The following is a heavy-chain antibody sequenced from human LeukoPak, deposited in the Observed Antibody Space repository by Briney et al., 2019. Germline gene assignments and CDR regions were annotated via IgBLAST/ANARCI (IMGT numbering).Heavy chain of an antibody. CDR1: GYTFTSYA. CDR2: IRAHNGDT. J-gene: IGHJ4*02. V-gene: IGHV1-18*01. D-gene: IGHD2-2*01. Sequence: GASVKVSCKASGYTFTSYAISWVRQAPGQGLEWMGWIRAHNGDTNHAQQLQGRATMTTDTSTRTAYMELRSLRSEDTAVYYCARGEFICTINTCYASALDSWGQGTLVTVSS. CDR3: ARGEFICTINTCYASALDS.